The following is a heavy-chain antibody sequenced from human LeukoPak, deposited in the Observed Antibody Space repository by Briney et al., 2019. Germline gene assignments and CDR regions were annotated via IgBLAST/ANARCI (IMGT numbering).Heavy chain of an antibody. V-gene: IGHV5-51*01. Sequence: LGESLKISCKGSGYTFTTYWIAWVRQMPGKGLEWMAIIYPGDSDTKYSPSFQGQISVSLDKSTSTAYLQWNSLQASDTAIYYCARRLTTEETFDYWGQGTLVTVSS. CDR3: ARRLTTEETFDY. CDR2: IYPGDSDT. J-gene: IGHJ4*02. D-gene: IGHD1-1*01. CDR1: GYTFTTYW.